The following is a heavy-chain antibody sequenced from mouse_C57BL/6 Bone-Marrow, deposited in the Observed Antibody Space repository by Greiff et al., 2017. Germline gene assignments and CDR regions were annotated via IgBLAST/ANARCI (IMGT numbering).Heavy chain of an antibody. CDR2: IYPRSGNT. J-gene: IGHJ3*01. Sequence: QVQLQQSGAELARPGASVKLSCKASGYTFTSYGISWVKQRTGQGLEWIGEIYPRSGNTYYNEKFKGKATLTADKSSSTAYMELRSLTSEDSAVYFWAAPRQLRLPAWLAYWGQGTLVTVSA. D-gene: IGHD3-2*02. CDR3: AAPRQLRLPAWLAY. CDR1: GYTFTSYG. V-gene: IGHV1-81*01.